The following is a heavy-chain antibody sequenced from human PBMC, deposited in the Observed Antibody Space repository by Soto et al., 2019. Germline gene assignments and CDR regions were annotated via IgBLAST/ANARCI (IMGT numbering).Heavy chain of an antibody. V-gene: IGHV3-73*01. CDR2: IRSKANSYAT. CDR3: TRRGDYDYGDYYYMDV. Sequence: PGGSLRLSCAASGVTFSGSAMHWVRQASGKGLEWVGRIRSKANSYATAYAASVKGRFTISRDDSKNTAYLQMNSLKTEDTAVYYCTRRGDYDYGDYYYMDVWGKGTTVTVSS. D-gene: IGHD4-17*01. CDR1: GVTFSGSA. J-gene: IGHJ6*03.